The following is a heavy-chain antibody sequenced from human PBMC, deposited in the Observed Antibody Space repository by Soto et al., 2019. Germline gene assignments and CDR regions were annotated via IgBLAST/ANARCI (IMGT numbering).Heavy chain of an antibody. V-gene: IGHV1-3*01. CDR1: GYSFKNYA. CDR2: SNECSGNT. CDR3: ARDDRTISGAVTLDY. D-gene: IGHD3-3*02. J-gene: IGHJ4*02. Sequence: QVQLVQSGPEVKRPGASVRISCRTAGYSFKNYAIHWVRLAPGKKLEWMGWSNECSGNTRYSHKFQGRMFIARDTSASTSYLSLRSLTSEDTAVYFCARDDRTISGAVTLDYWGPGTLFTVSS.